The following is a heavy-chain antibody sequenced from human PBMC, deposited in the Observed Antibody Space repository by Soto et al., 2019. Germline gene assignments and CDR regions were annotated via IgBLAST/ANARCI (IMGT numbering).Heavy chain of an antibody. CDR1: GGSISSSNW. D-gene: IGHD5-18*01. J-gene: IGHJ6*02. V-gene: IGHV4-4*02. CDR2: IYHSGST. Sequence: LSLTCAVSGGSISSSNWWSWVRQPPGKGLEWIGEIYHSGSTNYNPSLKSRVTISVDKSKNQFSLKLSSVTAADTAVYYCARDNRYSYGPDYYYYGMDVWGQGTTVTVSS. CDR3: ARDNRYSYGPDYYYYGMDV.